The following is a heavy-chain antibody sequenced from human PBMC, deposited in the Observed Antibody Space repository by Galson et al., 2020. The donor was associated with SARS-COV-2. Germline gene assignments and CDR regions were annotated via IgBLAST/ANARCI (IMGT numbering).Heavy chain of an antibody. D-gene: IGHD6-6*01. Sequence: SETLSLTCAVSGGSISSSNWWSWVRQPPGQGLEWIGEIYHSGSTNYNPSLKSRVTISVDKSKNQFSLKLSSVTAADTAVYYCARDSSSSSYGMDVWGQGTTVTVSS. CDR1: GGSISSSNW. J-gene: IGHJ6*02. V-gene: IGHV4-4*02. CDR2: IYHSGST. CDR3: ARDSSSSSYGMDV.